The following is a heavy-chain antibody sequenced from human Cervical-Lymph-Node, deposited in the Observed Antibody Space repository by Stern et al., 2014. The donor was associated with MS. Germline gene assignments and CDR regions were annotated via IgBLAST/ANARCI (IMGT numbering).Heavy chain of an antibody. D-gene: IGHD1-7*01. V-gene: IGHV3-11*01. CDR1: GFTFSDYY. Sequence: VQLVESGGGLVKPGGSLRLSCAVSGFTFSDYYMSWIRQAPGKGLEWVSYISGSDSTIYYADSVKGRFTISRDNGKNSLYLEMNSLRAEDTAIYYCARGRYNWNYVGGYLDYWGQGTLVTVSS. CDR3: ARGRYNWNYVGGYLDY. CDR2: ISGSDSTI. J-gene: IGHJ4*02.